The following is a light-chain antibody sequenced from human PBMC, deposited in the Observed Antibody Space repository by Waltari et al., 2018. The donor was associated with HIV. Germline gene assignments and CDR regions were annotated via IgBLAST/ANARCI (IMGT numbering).Light chain of an antibody. CDR1: SSNIGNNY. CDR3: GTWDNSLSAGVL. J-gene: IGLJ2*01. Sequence: QSVLTQPPSVSAAPGQKVTISCSGSSSNIGNNYVSWYQQFPGTAPKLLIYDNNKRPSGIPDRFSASKSGTSATLGITGLKTGDEADYYCGTWDNSLSAGVLFGGGTKLTVL. CDR2: DNN. V-gene: IGLV1-51*01.